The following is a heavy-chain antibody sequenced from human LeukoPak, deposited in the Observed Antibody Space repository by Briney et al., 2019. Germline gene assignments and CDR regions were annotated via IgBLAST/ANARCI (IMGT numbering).Heavy chain of an antibody. J-gene: IGHJ1*01. CDR1: GFTFSHYG. V-gene: IGHV3-33*06. CDR3: AKDAQRGFDYSTSLHK. D-gene: IGHD4-11*01. Sequence: PGRSLRLSCATSGFTFSHYGMHWLRQAPGKGLEGVAVIWSDGTNTYYGDHVKSRFTISRDNFQSTVYLQMNSLRAEDTDVSYCAKDAQRGFDYSTSLHKWGQGTLVTVSS. CDR2: IWSDGTNT.